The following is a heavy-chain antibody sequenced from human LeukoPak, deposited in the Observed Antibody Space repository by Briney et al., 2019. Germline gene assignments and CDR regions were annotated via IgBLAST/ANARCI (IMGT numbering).Heavy chain of an antibody. D-gene: IGHD3-3*01. J-gene: IGHJ3*02. CDR3: ARDSNYDFWSGYPWGAFDI. V-gene: IGHV4-59*12. CDR2: IYYSGST. Sequence: SETLSLTCTVFGGSINSYYWSWIRQPPGKGLEWIGCIYYSGSTKYNPSLKSRVTISVDTPKNQFSLKLSSVTAADTAVYYCARDSNYDFWSGYPWGAFDIWGQGTMVTVSS. CDR1: GGSINSYY.